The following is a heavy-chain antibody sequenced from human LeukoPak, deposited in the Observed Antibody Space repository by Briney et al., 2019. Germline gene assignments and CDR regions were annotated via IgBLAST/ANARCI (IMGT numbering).Heavy chain of an antibody. J-gene: IGHJ4*02. V-gene: IGHV4-61*01. CDR2: IYYSGGT. CDR1: GGSISSSSYY. CDR3: ARVGDWNDLVY. Sequence: SETLSLTCTVSGGSISSSSYYWSWTRQPPGKGLEWIGYIYYSGGTNYNPSLKSRVTISVDTSKNQFSLNLSAVTAADTAVYYCARVGDWNDLVYWGQGAQVTVSS. D-gene: IGHD1-1*01.